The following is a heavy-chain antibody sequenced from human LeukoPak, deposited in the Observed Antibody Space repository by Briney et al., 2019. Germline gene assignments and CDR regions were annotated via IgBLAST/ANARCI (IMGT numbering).Heavy chain of an antibody. CDR1: GGSFSGYY. CDR3: ARVITMVRGALDY. CDR2: INHSGST. Sequence: SETLSLTCAVSGGSFSGYYWNWIRQSPGKVLEWIGEINHSGSTHYNPSLKSRVTISVDTSQKQFSLRLTSVTAADTAVYYCARVITMVRGALDYWGQGTLVTVSS. J-gene: IGHJ4*02. V-gene: IGHV4-34*01. D-gene: IGHD3-10*01.